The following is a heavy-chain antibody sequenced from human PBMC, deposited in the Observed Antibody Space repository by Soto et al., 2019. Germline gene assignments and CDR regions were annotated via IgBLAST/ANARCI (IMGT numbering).Heavy chain of an antibody. CDR1: GFTFSSNA. CDR3: ARGTTTSAFSAMDV. D-gene: IGHD1-1*01. V-gene: IGHV3-30-3*01. CDR2: ISYDGSNK. Sequence: QVQLVESGGGVMKPGTSVRLSCAASGFTFSSNAMDWVRQAPGKGLEWVAVISYDGSNKYIAETVKGRFTISRDNSKNTLFLQNNSLRAEDTAVYYCARGTTTSAFSAMDVWGQGTTVTVSS. J-gene: IGHJ6*02.